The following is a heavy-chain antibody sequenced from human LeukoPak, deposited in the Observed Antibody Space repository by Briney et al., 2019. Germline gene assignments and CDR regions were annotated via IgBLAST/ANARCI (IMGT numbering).Heavy chain of an antibody. V-gene: IGHV1-2*02. Sequence: GASVNVSFKTSGYIFTVYYIHWVRQAPGQGGEGMGWINPNSGGTKYAQKFQGRGTITSDTANTTAYVDLSRLRSDDTAVYYCVSFVVVASTRVNWGQGTLVTVSS. CDR1: GYIFTVYY. D-gene: IGHD2-21*02. CDR3: VSFVVVASTRVN. CDR2: INPNSGGT. J-gene: IGHJ4*02.